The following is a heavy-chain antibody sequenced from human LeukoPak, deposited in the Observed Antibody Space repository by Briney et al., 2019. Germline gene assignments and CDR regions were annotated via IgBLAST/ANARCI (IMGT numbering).Heavy chain of an antibody. CDR3: ARAPGHVVPAASYYYYMDV. D-gene: IGHD2-2*01. Sequence: SETLSLTCAVYGGSFSGYYWSWIRQPPGKGLEWIGEINHSGSTNYNPSLKSRVTISVDTSKNQFSLKLSSVTAADTAVYYCARAPGHVVPAASYYYYMDVWGKGTTVTVSS. V-gene: IGHV4-34*01. CDR1: GGSFSGYY. CDR2: INHSGST. J-gene: IGHJ6*03.